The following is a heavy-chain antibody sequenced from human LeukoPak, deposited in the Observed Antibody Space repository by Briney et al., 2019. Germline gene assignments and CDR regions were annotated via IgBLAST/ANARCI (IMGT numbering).Heavy chain of an antibody. J-gene: IGHJ3*02. Sequence: PGGSLRLSCAASGFTFSSYAMHWVRQAPGKGLEWVAVISYDGSNKYYADSVKGRFTISRDNSKNTLYLQMNSLRAEDTAVYYCARAIVVVVAVSDAFDIWGQGTMVTVSS. CDR2: ISYDGSNK. V-gene: IGHV3-30-3*01. CDR1: GFTFSSYA. CDR3: ARAIVVVVAVSDAFDI. D-gene: IGHD2-15*01.